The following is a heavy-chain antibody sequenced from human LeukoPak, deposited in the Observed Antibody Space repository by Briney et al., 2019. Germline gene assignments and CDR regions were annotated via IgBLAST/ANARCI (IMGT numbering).Heavy chain of an antibody. CDR2: INWNGGST. V-gene: IGHV3-20*04. J-gene: IGHJ6*03. Sequence: GVVRLSCAASGFTFDDYGMSWVRQAPGKGLEWVSSINWNGGSTGYADSLKGRFTISRDNAKTSLYLQMNSLRAEDTALYYCARGFRAVTTDTPTYYFYYYMDVWGKGTTVTVSS. CDR3: ARGFRAVTTDTPTYYFYYYMDV. CDR1: GFTFDDYG. D-gene: IGHD4-17*01.